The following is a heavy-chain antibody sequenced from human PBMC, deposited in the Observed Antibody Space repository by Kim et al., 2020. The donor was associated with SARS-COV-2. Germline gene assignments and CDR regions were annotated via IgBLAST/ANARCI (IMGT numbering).Heavy chain of an antibody. Sequence: SVKVSCKASGGTFSSYAISWVRQAPGQGLEWMGGIIPILGTANYAQKFQGRVTITADESTSTAYMELSSLRSEDTAVYYCARERLVTISFDLWGRGTLVTVSS. CDR3: ARERLVTISFDL. CDR2: IIPILGTA. J-gene: IGHJ2*01. CDR1: GGTFSSYA. D-gene: IGHD3-3*01. V-gene: IGHV1-69*13.